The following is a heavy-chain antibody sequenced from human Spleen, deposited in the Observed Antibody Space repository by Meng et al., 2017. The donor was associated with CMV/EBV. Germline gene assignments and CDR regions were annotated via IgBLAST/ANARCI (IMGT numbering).Heavy chain of an antibody. CDR3: ARDTHYDILTGPPHYGMDV. CDR1: GFPVSSNY. V-gene: IGHV3-30*03. J-gene: IGHJ6*02. D-gene: IGHD3-9*01. Sequence: GESLKISCAASGFPVSSNYMNWVRQAPGKGLDWVTIISYDGSNKFYADSVKGRFTISRDNSKNTVYLQMNSLRADDTAVYYCARDTHYDILTGPPHYGMDVWGQGTTVTVSS. CDR2: ISYDGSNK.